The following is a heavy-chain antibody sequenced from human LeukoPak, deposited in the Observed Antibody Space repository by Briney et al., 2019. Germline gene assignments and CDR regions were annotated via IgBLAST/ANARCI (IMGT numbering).Heavy chain of an antibody. V-gene: IGHV4-59*01. J-gene: IGHJ5*02. D-gene: IGHD1-1*01. CDR1: GGSIRSYY. Sequence: PPETLSLTCAVSGGSIRSYYWSWIRQTPGKGLEWIGDIYYSGTTNYNHSLKRRCTVAVDSPKNQYSLKLSCVTAAYTAVTYSARDRTGNNWFYPCGQGTLVTVSS. CDR2: IYYSGTT. CDR3: ARDRTGNNWFYP.